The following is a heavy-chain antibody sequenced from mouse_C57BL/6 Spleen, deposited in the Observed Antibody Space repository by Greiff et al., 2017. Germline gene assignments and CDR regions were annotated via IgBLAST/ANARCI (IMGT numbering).Heavy chain of an antibody. CDR3: ARGGYGSVFDY. CDR2: ISYDGSN. Sequence: EVQRVESGPGLVKPSQSLSLTCSVTGYSITSGYYWNWIRQFPGNKLEWMGYISYDGSNNYNPSLKNRISITRDTSKNQFFLKLNSVTTEDTATYYCARGGYGSVFDYWGQGTTLTVSS. V-gene: IGHV3-6*01. J-gene: IGHJ2*01. CDR1: GYSITSGYY. D-gene: IGHD1-1*01.